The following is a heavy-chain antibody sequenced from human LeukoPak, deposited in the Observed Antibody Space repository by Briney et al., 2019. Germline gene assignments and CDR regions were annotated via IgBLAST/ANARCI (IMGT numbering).Heavy chain of an antibody. CDR3: ARTYGSGSYYNGWFDP. Sequence: ASVKVSCKASGYTFTGYYMHWVRQAPGQGLEWMGWINPNSGGTNYAQKFQGRVTMTRDTSISTAYMELSRLRSDDTAVYYCARTYGSGSYYNGWFDPWGQGTLVTVSS. CDR2: INPNSGGT. CDR1: GYTFTGYY. J-gene: IGHJ5*02. D-gene: IGHD3-10*01. V-gene: IGHV1-2*02.